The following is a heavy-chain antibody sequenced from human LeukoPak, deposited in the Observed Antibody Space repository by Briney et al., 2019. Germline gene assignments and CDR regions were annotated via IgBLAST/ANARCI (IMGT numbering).Heavy chain of an antibody. V-gene: IGHV4-59*01. CDR3: ARKNDFEI. CDR2: IYYSGRT. J-gene: IGHJ3*02. D-gene: IGHD2/OR15-2a*01. CDR1: GGSITSDH. Sequence: KPSETLSLTCTVSGGSITSDHWNWIRQLPGKGLEWIGCIYYSGRTYYNPSLKSRITISVDMSKMQFSLRLTSVTAADTAVYYCARKNDFEIWGQGTLVTVSS.